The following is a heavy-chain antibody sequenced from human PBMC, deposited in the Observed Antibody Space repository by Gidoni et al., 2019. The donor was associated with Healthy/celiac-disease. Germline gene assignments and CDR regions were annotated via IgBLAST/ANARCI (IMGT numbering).Heavy chain of an antibody. CDR2: IYTRGST. CDR1: GGSISSYH. Sequence: QVQLQESGPGLGTPSETLSLTCTVSGGSISSYHWIWIRQPAGKGLEWIGRIYTRGSTNYNPSLKSRVTMSVDTSKNQFSLKLSSVTAADTAVYYCARDSPYYDFWSGYFHYYYYYMDVWGKGTTVTVSS. D-gene: IGHD3-3*01. J-gene: IGHJ6*03. CDR3: ARDSPYYDFWSGYFHYYYYYMDV. V-gene: IGHV4-4*07.